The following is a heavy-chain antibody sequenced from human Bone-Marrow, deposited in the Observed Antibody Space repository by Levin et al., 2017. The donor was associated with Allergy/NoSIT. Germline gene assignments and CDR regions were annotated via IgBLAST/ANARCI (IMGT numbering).Heavy chain of an antibody. Sequence: GESLKISCTASESTFNTYAMTWVRQAPGKGLEWVSSISGSGGSTNYADSVKGRFTISRDNSKNTVYVQMNSLRAEDTAVYYCAKVLWGSYFYGMDVWGQGTPVTVSS. CDR2: ISGSGGST. J-gene: IGHJ6*02. CDR3: AKVLWGSYFYGMDV. CDR1: ESTFNTYA. D-gene: IGHD7-27*01. V-gene: IGHV3-23*01.